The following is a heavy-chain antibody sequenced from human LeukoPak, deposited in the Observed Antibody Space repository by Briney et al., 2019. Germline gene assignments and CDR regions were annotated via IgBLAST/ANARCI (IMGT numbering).Heavy chain of an antibody. CDR3: ARGGKYSYGYGYYFDY. Sequence: GGSLRLSCAASGFTFNAYSMHWVRQAPGKGLEWVAVISYDGSNKYYADSVKGRFTISRDNSKNTLYLQMNSLRAEDTAVYYCARGGKYSYGYGYYFDYWGQGTLVTVSS. V-gene: IGHV3-30-3*01. D-gene: IGHD5-18*01. CDR1: GFTFNAYS. CDR2: ISYDGSNK. J-gene: IGHJ4*02.